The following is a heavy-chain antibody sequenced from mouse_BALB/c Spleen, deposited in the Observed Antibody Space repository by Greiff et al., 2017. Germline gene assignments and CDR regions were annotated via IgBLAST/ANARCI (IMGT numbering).Heavy chain of an antibody. D-gene: IGHD1-1*01. J-gene: IGHJ4*01. CDR2: ISSGSSTI. CDR3: ARRDYGSSYAMDY. V-gene: IGHV5-17*02. CDR1: GFTFSSFG. Sequence: EVMLVESGGGLVQPGGSRKLSCAASGFTFSSFGMHWVRQAPEKGLEWVAYISSGSSTIYYADTVKGRFTISRDNPKNTLFLQMTSLRSEDTAMYYWARRDYGSSYAMDYGGQGPSAPVSS.